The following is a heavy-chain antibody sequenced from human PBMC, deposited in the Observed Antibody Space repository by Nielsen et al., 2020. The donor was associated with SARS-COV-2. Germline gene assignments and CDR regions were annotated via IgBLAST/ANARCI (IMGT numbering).Heavy chain of an antibody. J-gene: IGHJ3*02. Sequence: GGSLRLSCSASGFTFSSYAMHWVRQAPGKGLEYVSAISSNGGSTYYADSVKGRFTISRDNSKNTLYLQMNSLRAEDTAVYYCAKDQRLLWFGELWNDAFDIWGQGTMVTVSS. CDR1: GFTFSSYA. CDR3: AKDQRLLWFGELWNDAFDI. CDR2: ISSNGGST. D-gene: IGHD3-10*01. V-gene: IGHV3-64*04.